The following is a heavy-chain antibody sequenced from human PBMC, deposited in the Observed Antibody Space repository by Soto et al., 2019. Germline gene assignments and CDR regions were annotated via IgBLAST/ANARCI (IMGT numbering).Heavy chain of an antibody. CDR2: IWYDGSNK. CDR1: GFTFSSYG. V-gene: IGHV3-33*01. Sequence: QVQLVESGGGVVQPGRSLRLSCAASGFTFSSYGMHWVRQAPGKGLEWVAVIWYDGSNKYYADSVKGRFTISRDNSKNTLYLQMNSLGAEDTAVYYCEREGEDYGDYWGQGTLVTVSS. D-gene: IGHD3-16*01. J-gene: IGHJ4*02. CDR3: EREGEDYGDY.